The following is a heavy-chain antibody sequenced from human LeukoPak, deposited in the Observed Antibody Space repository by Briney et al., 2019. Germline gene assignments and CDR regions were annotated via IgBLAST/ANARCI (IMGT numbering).Heavy chain of an antibody. V-gene: IGHV1-8*02. CDR1: GYTFTGYY. Sequence: GASVKVSCKASGYTFTGYYMHWVRQAPGQGLEWMGWMNPNSGNTGYAQKFQGRVTMTRNTSISTAYMELSSLRSEDTAVYYCARGIELGYWGQGTLVTVSS. D-gene: IGHD5-24*01. CDR3: ARGIELGY. CDR2: MNPNSGNT. J-gene: IGHJ4*02.